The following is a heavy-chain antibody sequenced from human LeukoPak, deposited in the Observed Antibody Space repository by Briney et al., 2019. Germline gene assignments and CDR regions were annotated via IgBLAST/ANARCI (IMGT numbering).Heavy chain of an antibody. CDR3: ARAYGDYRYYYYYMDV. J-gene: IGHJ6*03. Sequence: PETLSLTCAVFGGSFSVYYCSWIRQRPGNWLEWIGEIHHSGSTNYNPSPKSRATISVDTSKNQFSLRVSSVTAADTAVYYCARAYGDYRYYYYYMDVWGKGTTVTVSS. CDR1: GGSFSVYY. CDR2: IHHSGST. D-gene: IGHD4-17*01. V-gene: IGHV4-34*01.